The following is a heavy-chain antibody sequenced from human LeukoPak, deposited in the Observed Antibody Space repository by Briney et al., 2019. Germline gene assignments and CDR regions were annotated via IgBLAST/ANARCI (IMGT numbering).Heavy chain of an antibody. Sequence: AGGSLRLSCAVSGFTFNIYTVNWVRQAPGKGLEWVSSIDSSSNYMYYADSVKGRFTISRDNAKNSLCLQMNSLRAEDTAVYYCAREPYSSARGHYYGMDVWGQGTTVTVSS. J-gene: IGHJ6*02. CDR3: AREPYSSARGHYYGMDV. CDR1: GFTFNIYT. CDR2: IDSSSNYM. V-gene: IGHV3-21*01. D-gene: IGHD6-19*01.